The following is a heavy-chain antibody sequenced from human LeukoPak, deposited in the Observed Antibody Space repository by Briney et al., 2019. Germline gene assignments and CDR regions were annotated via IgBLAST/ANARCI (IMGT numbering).Heavy chain of an antibody. V-gene: IGHV3-53*01. J-gene: IGHJ4*02. Sequence: GGSLRLSCAASGFTVSSNYMSWVRQAPGKGLEWVSVIYSGGSTYYADSVKGRFTISRDNSKNTLYLQMNSLRAEDTAVYYCAKEYSSSSGGLYFDYWGQGTLVTVSS. CDR1: GFTVSSNY. CDR3: AKEYSSSSGGLYFDY. CDR2: IYSGGST. D-gene: IGHD6-6*01.